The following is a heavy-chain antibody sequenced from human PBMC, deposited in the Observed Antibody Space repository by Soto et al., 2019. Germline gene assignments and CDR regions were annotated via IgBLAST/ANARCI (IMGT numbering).Heavy chain of an antibody. D-gene: IGHD6-13*01. J-gene: IGHJ6*03. V-gene: IGHV3-66*01. CDR1: GFTVSSNY. Sequence: GGSLRLSCAASGFTVSSNYMSWVRQAPGKGLEWVSVIYSGGSTYYADSVKGRFTISSDNSKNTLYLQMNSLRAEDTAVYYCARGYSSSWYPYYYYMDVWGKGTTVTVSS. CDR2: IYSGGST. CDR3: ARGYSSSWYPYYYYMDV.